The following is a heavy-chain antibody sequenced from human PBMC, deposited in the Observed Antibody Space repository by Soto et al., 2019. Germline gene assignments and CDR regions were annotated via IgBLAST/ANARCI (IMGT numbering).Heavy chain of an antibody. V-gene: IGHV4-30-4*01. CDR3: ARTHIEIVLVPADMFFDY. J-gene: IGHJ4*02. D-gene: IGHD2-2*01. CDR2: IYYSGST. Sequence: SETLSLTCTVSGGSISSGDYYWSWIRQPPGKGLEWIGYIYYSGSTYYNPSLKSRVTISVDTSKNQFSLKLSSVTAADTAVYYCARTHIEIVLVPADMFFDYWGQGTLVTVSS. CDR1: GGSISSGDYY.